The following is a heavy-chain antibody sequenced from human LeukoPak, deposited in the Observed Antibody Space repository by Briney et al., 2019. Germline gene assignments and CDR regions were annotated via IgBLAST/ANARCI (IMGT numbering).Heavy chain of an antibody. CDR1: GFTFSSFG. CDR3: ARDQHAGFDI. V-gene: IGHV3-33*01. CDR2: IWYDGSDK. J-gene: IGHJ3*02. Sequence: GGSLRLSCAASGFTFSSFGMHWVRQAPGKVLQWVAVIWYDGSDKYYVDSVNRRFTICRDTSKITLYLQMNRLRVADTAVYYCARDQHAGFDIWGQGTMAPVSS. D-gene: IGHD2-8*01.